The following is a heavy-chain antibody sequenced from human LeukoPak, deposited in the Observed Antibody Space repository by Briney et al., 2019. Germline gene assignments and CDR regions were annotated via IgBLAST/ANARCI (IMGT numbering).Heavy chain of an antibody. CDR3: AKDSNHPYSNSPLDAFDI. Sequence: AGGSLRLSCAASGFTFSSYGMHWVRQAPGKGLEWVAFIRYDGSNKYYADSVKGRFTISRDNSKNTLYLQMNSLRAEDTAVYYCAKDSNHPYSNSPLDAFDIWGQGTMVTVSS. J-gene: IGHJ3*02. D-gene: IGHD4-11*01. CDR1: GFTFSSYG. CDR2: IRYDGSNK. V-gene: IGHV3-30*02.